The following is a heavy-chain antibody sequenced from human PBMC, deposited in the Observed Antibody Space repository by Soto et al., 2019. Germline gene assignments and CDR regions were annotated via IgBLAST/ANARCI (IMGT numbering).Heavy chain of an antibody. J-gene: IGHJ6*02. D-gene: IGHD2-15*01. CDR2: ISASGGST. Sequence: EVQLLESGGDLIQPGGSLRLSGAASGFTFTTYAMSWVRQAPGKGLEWVSAISASGGSTYYADSVKGRFTISRDNSKNTLYLQMNSLSAEDTAVYYCAKIRGRYYYYGMDVWGQGTTVTVSS. CDR3: AKIRGRYYYYGMDV. CDR1: GFTFTTYA. V-gene: IGHV3-23*01.